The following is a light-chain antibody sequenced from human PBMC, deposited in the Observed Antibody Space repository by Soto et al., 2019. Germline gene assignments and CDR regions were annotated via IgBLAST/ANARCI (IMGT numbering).Light chain of an antibody. CDR3: SSYTRNTALV. V-gene: IGLV2-14*01. CDR1: SIDIGPYDY. Sequence: QSVLTQPPSASGSPGQSITISCTGTSIDIGPYDYVSWYQQHPGKAPKLMIYEVTNRPSGVSHRFSGSKSGSTASLTIPGLQAEDEADYYCSSYTRNTALVFGPGTKVTVL. CDR2: EVT. J-gene: IGLJ1*01.